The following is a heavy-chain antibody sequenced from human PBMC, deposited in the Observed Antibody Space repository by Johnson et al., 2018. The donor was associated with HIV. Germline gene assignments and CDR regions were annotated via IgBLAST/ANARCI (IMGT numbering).Heavy chain of an antibody. V-gene: IGHV3-66*02. CDR1: GFTVSSNY. CDR2: ISSGGST. D-gene: IGHD5-18*01. CDR3: AKQLAGHDAFDI. J-gene: IGHJ3*02. Sequence: VQLVESGGGLVQPGGSLRLSCAASGFTVSSNYMSWVRQAPGKGLECVSVISSGGSTYYADSVKCRFTIYRDNSTNTLYLQMNRLRAEDTAVYYCAKQLAGHDAFDIWGQGTKVTVSS.